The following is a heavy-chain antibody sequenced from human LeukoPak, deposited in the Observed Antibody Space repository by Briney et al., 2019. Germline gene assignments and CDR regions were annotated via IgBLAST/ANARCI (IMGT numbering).Heavy chain of an antibody. CDR3: ARFRHYCSSTSCYSYYYYGMDV. Sequence: SQTLSLTCAISGDSVSSNSAAWNWIRQSPSRGLEWLGRTYYRSKWYNDYAVSVKSRITINPDTSKNQFSLKLSSVTAADTAVYYCARFRHYCSSTSCYSYYYYGMDVWGQGTTVTVSS. CDR1: GDSVSSNSAA. J-gene: IGHJ6*02. D-gene: IGHD2-2*02. CDR2: TYYRSKWYN. V-gene: IGHV6-1*01.